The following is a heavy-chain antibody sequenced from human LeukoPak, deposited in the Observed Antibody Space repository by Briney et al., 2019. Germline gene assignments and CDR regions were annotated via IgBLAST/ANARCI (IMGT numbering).Heavy chain of an antibody. CDR1: GGSISSGGYY. CDR3: ARGAKMATRGFDY. J-gene: IGHJ4*02. Sequence: SQTLSLTCTVSGGSISSGGYYWNWIRQHPGKGLEWIGYIYNSGRTHTKPSLKSRVTISVDTSKKQLSLKLRYVTAADTAVYYCARGAKMATRGFDYWGQGTLVTVSS. CDR2: IYNSGRT. D-gene: IGHD5-12*01. V-gene: IGHV4-31*03.